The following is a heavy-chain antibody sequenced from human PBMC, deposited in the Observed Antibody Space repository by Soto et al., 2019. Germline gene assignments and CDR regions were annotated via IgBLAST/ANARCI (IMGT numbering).Heavy chain of an antibody. CDR2: ISTYNGNT. Sequence: GPVKVSCKASGYTFTSYGISWVRQAPGQGLEWMGWISTYNGNTNYAQKLQGRVTMTTDTSTSTAYMELRSLRSDDTAVYYCARGPRTVVVPAAFDYWGQGTLVTVSS. D-gene: IGHD2-2*01. CDR1: GYTFTSYG. V-gene: IGHV1-18*01. J-gene: IGHJ4*02. CDR3: ARGPRTVVVPAAFDY.